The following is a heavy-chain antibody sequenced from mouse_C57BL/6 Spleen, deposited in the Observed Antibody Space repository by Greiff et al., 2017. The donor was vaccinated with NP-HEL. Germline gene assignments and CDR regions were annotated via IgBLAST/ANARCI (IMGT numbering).Heavy chain of an antibody. CDR1: GFTFSSYG. CDR2: ISSGGSYT. CDR3: ARHGDTTVVAPFDY. Sequence: EVQLVESGGDLVKPGGSLKLSCAASGFTFSSYGMSWVRQTPDKRLEWVATISSGGSYTYYPDSVKGRFTISRDNAKNTLYLQMSSLKSEDTAMYYCARHGDTTVVAPFDYWGQGTTLTVSS. J-gene: IGHJ2*01. V-gene: IGHV5-6*01. D-gene: IGHD1-1*01.